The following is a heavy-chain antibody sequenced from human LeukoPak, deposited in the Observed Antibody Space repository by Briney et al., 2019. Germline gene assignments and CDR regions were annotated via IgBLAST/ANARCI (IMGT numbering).Heavy chain of an antibody. CDR2: IAEDGSIE. D-gene: IGHD1-1*01. Sequence: PERSLRLSCAASGFTFSSYGMHCVRQAPGKGLEWVAFIAEDGSIEKYTDSVRGRFTISRDNSNNTLYLRMNSLRAEDTGVYYCAKDRETTSSGTFDSWGQGTLVTVSS. CDR3: AKDRETTSSGTFDS. J-gene: IGHJ4*02. V-gene: IGHV3-30*18. CDR1: GFTFSSYG.